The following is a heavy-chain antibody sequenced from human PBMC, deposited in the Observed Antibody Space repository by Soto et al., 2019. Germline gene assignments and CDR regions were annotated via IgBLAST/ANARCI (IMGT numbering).Heavy chain of an antibody. Sequence: GGSLRLSCAASGFTFSSYSMNWVRQAPGKGLEWVSYISSSSSTIYYADSVKGRFTISRDNAKNSLYLQMNSLRAEDTAVYYCARDLRNYYGSGSEDYWGQGTLVTVSS. J-gene: IGHJ4*02. CDR1: GFTFSSYS. CDR3: ARDLRNYYGSGSEDY. CDR2: ISSSSSTI. D-gene: IGHD3-10*01. V-gene: IGHV3-48*01.